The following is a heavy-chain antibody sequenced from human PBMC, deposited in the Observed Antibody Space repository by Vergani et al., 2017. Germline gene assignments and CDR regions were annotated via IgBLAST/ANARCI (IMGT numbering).Heavy chain of an antibody. CDR3: ARDKGQWLGIDY. CDR1: GFTFSSYA. V-gene: IGHV3-48*04. J-gene: IGHJ3*01. Sequence: EVQLLESGGGLVQPGGSLRLSCAASGFTFSSYAMSWVRQAPGKGLEWVSSISSSGSTIYYADSGKGRFTIARDNAKNSLYLQMNSLRAEDTAVYYCARDKGQWLGIDYWGQGTMVTVSS. D-gene: IGHD6-19*01. CDR2: ISSSGSTI.